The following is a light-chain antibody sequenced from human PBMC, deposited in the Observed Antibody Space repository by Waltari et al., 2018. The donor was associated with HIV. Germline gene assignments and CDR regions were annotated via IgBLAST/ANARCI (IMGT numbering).Light chain of an antibody. CDR2: DAS. V-gene: IGKV1-9*01. Sequence: DIQLTQSPSFLSASVGDTVTLTGRARRGLRNKLAWYQQKPRQAPKLLIYDASTLQSGVPSRFSGSGSGTDFTLTISNLQPEDFATYYCQQFDTYPITFGQGTRLDIK. CDR1: RGLRNK. J-gene: IGKJ5*01. CDR3: QQFDTYPIT.